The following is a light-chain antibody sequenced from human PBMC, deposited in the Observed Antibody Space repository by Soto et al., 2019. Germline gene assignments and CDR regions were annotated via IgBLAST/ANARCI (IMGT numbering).Light chain of an antibody. CDR3: MQALQTLLT. Sequence: DIVMTQSPLSLPVTPGEPASISCRSSQSLLHSNGYNYLDWYLQKPGQSPQLLNYLGSNRASGVPGKLSGSGSGTDFTLKISRVEAEDVGVYYCMQALQTLLTFGGGTKVEIK. J-gene: IGKJ4*01. CDR1: QSLLHSNGYNY. V-gene: IGKV2-28*01. CDR2: LGS.